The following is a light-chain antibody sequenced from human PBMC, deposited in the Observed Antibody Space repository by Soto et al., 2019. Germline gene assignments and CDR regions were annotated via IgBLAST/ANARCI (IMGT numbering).Light chain of an antibody. Sequence: VLTQSPGSLSLSPGERATLSCRASQSVSRGYLAWYQQKPGQAPRLLIYGTSSRATGIPDRFSASGSGTDFTLTISRLEPEDFALYYCQQYDRAPPTTFGQGTRLE. CDR3: QQYDRAPPTT. J-gene: IGKJ5*01. V-gene: IGKV3-20*01. CDR1: QSVSRGY. CDR2: GTS.